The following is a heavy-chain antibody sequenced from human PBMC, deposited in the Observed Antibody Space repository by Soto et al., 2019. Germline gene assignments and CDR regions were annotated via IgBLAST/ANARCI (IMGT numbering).Heavy chain of an antibody. J-gene: IGHJ4*02. D-gene: IGHD1-26*01. CDR2: ISYDGSNK. CDR1: GFTFSSYA. Sequence: GGTLRLSCAASGFTFSSYAMHWVRKDPGKGLEWVAVISYDGSNKYYADSVKGRFTISRDNSKNTLYLQMNSLRAEDTAVYYCARADVGAMTFDYWGQGTLGTVSS. CDR3: ARADVGAMTFDY. V-gene: IGHV3-30-3*01.